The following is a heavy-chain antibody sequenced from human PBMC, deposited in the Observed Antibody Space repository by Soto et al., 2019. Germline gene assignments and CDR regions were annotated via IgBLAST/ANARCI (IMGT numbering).Heavy chain of an antibody. J-gene: IGHJ4*02. CDR3: AKPAPLNDFWSGYPVFDY. V-gene: IGHV3-23*01. CDR2: ISGSGGST. CDR1: GFSFDSYS. Sequence: GGSLRLSGAACGFSFDSYSMSWVRQAPGKGLEWVSAISGSGGSTYYEDSVKGLFTISRDNSKNTLYLQMNRLRAEDTAVYYCAKPAPLNDFWSGYPVFDYWGQGTLVTVSS. D-gene: IGHD3-3*01.